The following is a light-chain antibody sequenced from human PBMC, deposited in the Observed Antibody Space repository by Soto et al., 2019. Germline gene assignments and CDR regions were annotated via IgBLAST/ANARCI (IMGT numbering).Light chain of an antibody. CDR3: NSYTSSSTYV. CDR1: SSDVGGYNY. V-gene: IGLV2-14*01. CDR2: DVS. Sequence: SVLTHTASVSRSPGQSITISCTGTSSDVGGYNYVSWYQQHPGKAPKLVIYDVSNRPSGVSNRFSGSKSGNTASLTISGLQAEDEADYYCNSYTSSSTYVFGTGTKVTVL. J-gene: IGLJ1*01.